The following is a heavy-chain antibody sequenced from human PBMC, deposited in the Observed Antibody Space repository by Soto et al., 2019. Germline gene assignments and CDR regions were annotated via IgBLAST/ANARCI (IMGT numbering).Heavy chain of an antibody. CDR3: ATDAYYDSSGYYSPLDY. Sequence: APAKGSCKISRYTPTEISMHCLRQAPGKRLEWMGGFDPEDGETIYAQKCQGRVTMTEDTSTDTAYMELSSLRSEDTAAYYCATDAYYDSSGYYSPLDYWGQGTLV. J-gene: IGHJ4*02. D-gene: IGHD3-22*01. CDR2: FDPEDGET. CDR1: RYTPTEIS. V-gene: IGHV1-24*01.